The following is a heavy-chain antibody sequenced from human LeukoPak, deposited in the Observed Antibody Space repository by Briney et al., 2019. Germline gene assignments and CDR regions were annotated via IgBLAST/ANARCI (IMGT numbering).Heavy chain of an antibody. D-gene: IGHD1-7*01. CDR1: GFIFSNAW. V-gene: IGHV3-15*04. CDR2: TVSEIDGGTT. Sequence: GGSLRLSCAASGFIFSNAWMNWVRQAPGKGLEWVGQTVSEIDGGTTDCAAHVKGRFPISRDDSKSTLYLQMNSLKIEDTAVYYCTTDEDWNYARKDVWGQGATVIVSS. CDR3: TTDEDWNYARKDV. J-gene: IGHJ6*02.